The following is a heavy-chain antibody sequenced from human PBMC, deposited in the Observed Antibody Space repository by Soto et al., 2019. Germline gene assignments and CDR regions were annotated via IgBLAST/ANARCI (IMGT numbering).Heavy chain of an antibody. CDR2: IWYDGSNK. CDR3: ARERLATTVPTTRGMDV. J-gene: IGHJ6*02. Sequence: QVQLVESGGGVVQPGRSLRLSCAASGFTFSSYGMHWVRQAPGKGLEWVAVIWYDGSNKYYADSVKGRFTISRDNSKNTLYLQMNSLRAEDTAVYYCARERLATTVPTTRGMDVWGQGTTVTVSS. CDR1: GFTFSSYG. V-gene: IGHV3-33*01. D-gene: IGHD4-17*01.